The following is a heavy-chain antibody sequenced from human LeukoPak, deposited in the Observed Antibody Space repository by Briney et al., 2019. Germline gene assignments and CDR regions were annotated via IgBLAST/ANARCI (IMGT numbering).Heavy chain of an antibody. J-gene: IGHJ4*02. CDR1: GFTFSSYA. V-gene: IGHV3-23*01. D-gene: IGHD6-19*01. CDR3: AKVVWESYSSGWYRDY. CDR2: ISGSGGSI. Sequence: RTGGSLRLSCAASGFTFSSYAMSWVRQAPGKGLEWVSAISGSGGSIYYADSVKGRFTISRDNSKNTLYLQMNSLRAEDTAVYYCAKVVWESYSSGWYRDYWGQGTLVTVSS.